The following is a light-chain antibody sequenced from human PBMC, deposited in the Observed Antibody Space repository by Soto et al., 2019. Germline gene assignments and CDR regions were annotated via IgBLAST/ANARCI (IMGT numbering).Light chain of an antibody. J-gene: IGLJ2*01. CDR3: QSYDSSLRAV. Sequence: QSVLTQPPSVSGAPGQRVTISCTGSSSNIGAGYDVHWYQQHPGTAPKLLISGNTNRPSGVPDRFSGSKSGTSASLAITGLQAEDEADYYCQSYDSSLRAVFGGGTKLTVL. CDR2: GNT. V-gene: IGLV1-40*01. CDR1: SSNIGAGYD.